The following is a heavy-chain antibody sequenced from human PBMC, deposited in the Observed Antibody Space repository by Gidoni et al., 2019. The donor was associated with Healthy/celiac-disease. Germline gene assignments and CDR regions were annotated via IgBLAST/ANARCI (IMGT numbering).Heavy chain of an antibody. V-gene: IGHV3-30*03. CDR3: AAIGYDFWSGYYTKTDAFDI. J-gene: IGHJ3*02. D-gene: IGHD3-3*01. Sequence: QVQLVESGGGVVQPGRSLRLSCSASGFTFSSYGMHWVRQAPGKGLEWVAVISYDGSNKYYADSVKGRFTISRDNSKNTLYLQMNSLRAEDTAVYYCAAIGYDFWSGYYTKTDAFDIWGQGTMVTVSS. CDR1: GFTFSSYG. CDR2: ISYDGSNK.